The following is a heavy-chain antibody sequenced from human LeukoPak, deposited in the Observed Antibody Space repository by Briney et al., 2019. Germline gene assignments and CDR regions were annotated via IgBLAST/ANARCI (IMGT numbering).Heavy chain of an antibody. CDR3: AKDRVWGNYRSLDY. Sequence: GGSLRLSCAASGXTFSSYAMSWVRQAPGKGLQWVFAIGGSGGSTYYADSVKGRFTISRDNSKNTLYLQMNSLRAEDTAVYYCAKDRVWGNYRSLDYWGQGTLVTVSS. D-gene: IGHD3-16*02. CDR2: IGGSGGST. CDR1: GXTFSSYA. V-gene: IGHV3-23*01. J-gene: IGHJ4*02.